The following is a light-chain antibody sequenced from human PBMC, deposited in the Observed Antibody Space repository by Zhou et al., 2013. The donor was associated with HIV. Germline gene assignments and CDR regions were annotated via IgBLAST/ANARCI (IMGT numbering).Light chain of an antibody. CDR3: QQYGHSTWT. CDR1: HTVTSNY. V-gene: IGKV3-20*01. J-gene: IGKJ1*01. Sequence: EIVLTQSPGTLSLSPGERATLSCRASHTVTSNYLAWYQHKPGQGPKVLIFGASTRANGIPGRFSGSGSGTEFTLTISRLEPEDSAVYYCQQYGHSTWTFGPGTQVEIK. CDR2: GAS.